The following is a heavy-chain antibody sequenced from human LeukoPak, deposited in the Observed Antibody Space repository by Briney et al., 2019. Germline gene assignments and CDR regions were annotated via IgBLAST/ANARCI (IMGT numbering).Heavy chain of an antibody. J-gene: IGHJ6*03. CDR3: ARESLGYSYGFPHYYYMDV. CDR2: IYYSGST. V-gene: IGHV4-59*01. D-gene: IGHD5-18*01. Sequence: PETLSLTCTVSGGSISSYYWSWIRQPPGKGLEWIGYIYYSGSTNYNPSLKSRVTISVDTSKNQFSLKLSSVTAADTAVYYCARESLGYSYGFPHYYYMDVWGKGTTVTVSS. CDR1: GGSISSYY.